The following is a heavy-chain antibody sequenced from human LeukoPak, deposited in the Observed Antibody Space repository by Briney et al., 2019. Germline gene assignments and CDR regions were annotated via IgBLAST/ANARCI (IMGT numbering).Heavy chain of an antibody. D-gene: IGHD3-10*01. CDR1: GFIFSSYS. V-gene: IGHV3-23*01. CDR3: ARHMVRGVNFDY. Sequence: PGESLRLSCAASGFIFSSYSMNWDRQAPGKGLEWVSAISGSGGSTYYADSVKGRFTISRDNSKNTLYLQMNSLRAEDTAVYYCARHMVRGVNFDYWGQGTLVTVSS. CDR2: ISGSGGST. J-gene: IGHJ4*02.